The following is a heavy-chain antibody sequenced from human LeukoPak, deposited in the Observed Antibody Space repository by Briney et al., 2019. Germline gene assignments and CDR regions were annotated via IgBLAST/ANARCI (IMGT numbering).Heavy chain of an antibody. V-gene: IGHV3-74*01. D-gene: IGHD3-10*01. CDR3: TTDTFGARDS. Sequence: GGSLRLSCAASGYTFSRYWMHWVRQGPGKGLVWVSRINEDGSSTSYAESVRGRFTISRGNAKNTLYLQMNSLRAEDAAVYYCTTDTFGARDSWGQGTLVTVSS. J-gene: IGHJ4*02. CDR1: GYTFSRYW. CDR2: INEDGSST.